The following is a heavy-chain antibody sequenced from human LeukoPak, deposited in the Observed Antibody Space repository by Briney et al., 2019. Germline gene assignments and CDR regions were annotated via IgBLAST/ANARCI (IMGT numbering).Heavy chain of an antibody. V-gene: IGHV4-39*01. CDR3: ARRAGYGSGSYLRNYYYMDV. CDR1: GGSISSSSYY. Sequence: SETLSLTCTVSGGSISSSSYYWGWIRQPPGKGQEWIGSIYYSGSTYYNPSLKSRVTISVDTSKNQFSLKLSSVTAANTAVYYCARRAGYGSGSYLRNYYYMDVWGKGTTVTISS. J-gene: IGHJ6*03. D-gene: IGHD3-10*01. CDR2: IYYSGST.